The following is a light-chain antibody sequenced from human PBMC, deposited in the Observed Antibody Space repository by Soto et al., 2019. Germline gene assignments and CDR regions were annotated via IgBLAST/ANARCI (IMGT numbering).Light chain of an antibody. V-gene: IGKV3-20*01. CDR2: GAF. CDR3: QQYGSSLLDT. Sequence: EIVLTQSPGTLSLSPGERATLSCRASQSVSSSYLAWYQQKPGQAPRLLIYGAFSRATGIPDRFSGSGSGTDFTLTISRLEPEDFAVYYCQQYGSSLLDTFGQGTKLEIK. J-gene: IGKJ2*01. CDR1: QSVSSSY.